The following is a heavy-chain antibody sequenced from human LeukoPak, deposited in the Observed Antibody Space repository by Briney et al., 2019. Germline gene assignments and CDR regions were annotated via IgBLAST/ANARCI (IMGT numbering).Heavy chain of an antibody. CDR2: ISSSSSYI. Sequence: PGGSLRLSCAASGFTFSSYSMNWVRQAPGKGLEWVSSISSSSSYIYYADSVKGRFTISRDNAKNSLYLQMNSLRAEDTAVYYCARNYDSSGYPTNYYYGMDVWGQGTTVTVSS. J-gene: IGHJ6*02. CDR3: ARNYDSSGYPTNYYYGMDV. CDR1: GFTFSSYS. D-gene: IGHD3-22*01. V-gene: IGHV3-21*01.